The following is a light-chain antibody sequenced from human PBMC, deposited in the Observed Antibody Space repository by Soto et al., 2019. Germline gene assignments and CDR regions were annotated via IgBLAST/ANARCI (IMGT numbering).Light chain of an antibody. Sequence: QSVLTQSPSVSASLGASVKLTCTLSSGYAVNAIAWHQQQPGKGPRFLMKLNSDGSLNKGDELPDRFSGSSSGAERYLSISSLQSEDEGDYYCQAWDTGIYVIFGGGTKLTVL. J-gene: IGLJ2*01. CDR3: QAWDTGIYVI. V-gene: IGLV4-69*02. CDR2: LNSDGSL. CDR1: SGYAVNA.